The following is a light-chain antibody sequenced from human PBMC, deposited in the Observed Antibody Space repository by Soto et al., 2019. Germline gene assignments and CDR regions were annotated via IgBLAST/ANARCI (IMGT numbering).Light chain of an antibody. CDR3: SSYTSSTLVV. V-gene: IGLV2-14*01. Sequence: QSALTQPASVSGSPGQSITISCTGTSIDVGAYNYVSWYQQHPGIAPKLIIHDVNHRPSGVSNRFSGSKSDNTASLTISGLQAEDEADYHCSSYTSSTLVVFGVGTKLTVL. CDR2: DVN. J-gene: IGLJ2*01. CDR1: SIDVGAYNY.